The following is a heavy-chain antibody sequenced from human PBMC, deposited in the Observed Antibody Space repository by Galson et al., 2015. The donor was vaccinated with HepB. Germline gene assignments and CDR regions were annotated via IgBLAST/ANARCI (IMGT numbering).Heavy chain of an antibody. Sequence: SLRLSCAASGFTFSSYAMSWVRQAPGKGLEWVSAISGSGGSTYYADSVKGRFTISRDNSKNTLYLQMNSLRAEDTAVYYCAKEVEMATIFLESYYFDYWGQGTLVTVSS. V-gene: IGHV3-23*01. D-gene: IGHD5-24*01. CDR2: ISGSGGST. J-gene: IGHJ4*02. CDR1: GFTFSSYA. CDR3: AKEVEMATIFLESYYFDY.